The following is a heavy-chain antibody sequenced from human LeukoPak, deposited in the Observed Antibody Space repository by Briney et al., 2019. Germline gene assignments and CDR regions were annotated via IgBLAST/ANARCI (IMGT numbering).Heavy chain of an antibody. D-gene: IGHD1-26*01. CDR2: ISGSGGST. Sequence: PGGTLRLSCAASGFTFSSYGMSWVRQAPGKGLEWGSAISGSGGSTYYADSVKGRFTISRDNSKNTLYLQMNSLRAEDTAVYYCAKGPTLVDWFDPWGQGTLVTVSS. V-gene: IGHV3-23*01. J-gene: IGHJ5*02. CDR3: AKGPTLVDWFDP. CDR1: GFTFSSYG.